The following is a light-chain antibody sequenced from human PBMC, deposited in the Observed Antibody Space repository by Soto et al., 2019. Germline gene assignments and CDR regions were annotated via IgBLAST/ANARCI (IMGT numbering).Light chain of an antibody. CDR2: GSS. CDR3: QQYNNWPPWT. Sequence: EIVSSQSPSNLSVSPGVRATLYCTSSQSVNINLAWYQQKPGQSTRLLVYGSSTRATGSPARFSGRGSGTDFTLNTSRLEPEDFAVYYCQQYNNWPPWTFAQGTKV. CDR1: QSVNIN. J-gene: IGKJ1*01. V-gene: IGKV3-15*01.